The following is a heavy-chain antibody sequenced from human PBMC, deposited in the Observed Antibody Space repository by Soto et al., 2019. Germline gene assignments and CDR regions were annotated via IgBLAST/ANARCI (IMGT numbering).Heavy chain of an antibody. Sequence: SETLSLTCSVSGGSISRYYWSWIRQPPGKGLEWIGYAYYSGDTGYDPSLKSRVTMAVDTSKSQVSLKLSSVTAADTAVYYCARDRSTYGGGGTGEVKENWFDPWGQGTLVTVSS. CDR1: GGSISRYY. CDR2: AYYSGDT. CDR3: ARDRSTYGGGGTGEVKENWFDP. D-gene: IGHD2-8*01. J-gene: IGHJ5*02. V-gene: IGHV4-59*01.